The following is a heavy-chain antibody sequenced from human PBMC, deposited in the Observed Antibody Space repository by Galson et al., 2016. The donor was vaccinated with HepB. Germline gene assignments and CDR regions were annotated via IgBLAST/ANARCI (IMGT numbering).Heavy chain of an antibody. D-gene: IGHD1-26*01. CDR1: GITLTTYW. Sequence: SLRLSCAASGITLTTYWMFWVRQAPGKGLEWVATMKPDGSERYFADSVRGRFTVSRDDAKISLFLQMDSLRAEDTAVYYCTRNAGWAFDIWGQGTMVIVSS. V-gene: IGHV3-7*03. J-gene: IGHJ3*02. CDR2: MKPDGSER. CDR3: TRNAGWAFDI.